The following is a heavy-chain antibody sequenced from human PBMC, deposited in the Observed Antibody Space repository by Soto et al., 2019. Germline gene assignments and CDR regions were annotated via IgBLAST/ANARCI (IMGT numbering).Heavy chain of an antibody. Sequence: QVPLVQSGAEVKKPGSSVKVSCKASGGTFSTYAISWVRQAPGQGLEWMGGIIPIFGTAKYAQKFQGRVTITADESTSTAYMELSSLRSEDTAVYYCAKDSDPLSPHTYPLSPEYFQHWGQGTLVTVSS. D-gene: IGHD3-16*01. CDR3: AKDSDPLSPHTYPLSPEYFQH. J-gene: IGHJ1*01. CDR1: GGTFSTYA. CDR2: IIPIFGTA. V-gene: IGHV1-69*01.